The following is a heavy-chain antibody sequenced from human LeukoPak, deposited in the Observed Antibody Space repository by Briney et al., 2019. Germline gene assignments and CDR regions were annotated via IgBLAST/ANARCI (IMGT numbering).Heavy chain of an antibody. CDR1: GYTFTSYD. D-gene: IGHD6-25*01. Sequence: ASVKVSCKASGYTFTSYDINWVRQATGQGLEWMGWMNPNSGNTGYAQKFQGRVTMTRNTSISTAYMELSSLRCEDTAVYYCARGGGQEEGIASAMGGFDYWGQGTLVTVSS. CDR2: MNPNSGNT. J-gene: IGHJ4*02. V-gene: IGHV1-8*01. CDR3: ARGGGQEEGIASAMGGFDY.